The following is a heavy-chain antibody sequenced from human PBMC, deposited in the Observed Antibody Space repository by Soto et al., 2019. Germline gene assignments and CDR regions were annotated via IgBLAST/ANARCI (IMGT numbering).Heavy chain of an antibody. D-gene: IGHD6-6*01. CDR3: ARSSNSSPWS. J-gene: IGHJ5*02. CDR1: GFTFNNYS. CDR2: ISGCGTYT. V-gene: IGHV3-21*01. Sequence: GGSLRLSCAASGFTFNNYSMNWVRQAPGKGLEWVSSISGCGTYTFYSDSMRGRFSISRDNAKNSLYLQMNSLRAEDTAVYYCARSSNSSPWSWGQGTLVTVSS.